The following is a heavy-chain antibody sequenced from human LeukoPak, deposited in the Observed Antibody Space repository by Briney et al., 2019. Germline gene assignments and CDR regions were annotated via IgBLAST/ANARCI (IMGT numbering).Heavy chain of an antibody. V-gene: IGHV1-69*05. D-gene: IGHD4-23*01. J-gene: IGHJ4*02. CDR3: ARGKDYGGNSDTFRFDY. CDR1: GGTFSSYA. CDR2: IIPIFGTA. Sequence: SVKVSCKASGGTFSSYAISWVRQAPGQGLEWMGGIIPIFGTANYAQKLQGRVTITTDESTSTAYMELSSLRSEDTAVYYCARGKDYGGNSDTFRFDYWGQGTLATVSS.